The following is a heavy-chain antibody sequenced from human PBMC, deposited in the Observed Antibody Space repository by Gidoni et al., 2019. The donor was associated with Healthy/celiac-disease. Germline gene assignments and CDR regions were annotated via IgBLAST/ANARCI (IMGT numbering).Heavy chain of an antibody. D-gene: IGHD2-2*01. CDR3: VTQGEYQLLVDGLGAFDI. J-gene: IGHJ3*02. Sequence: EVQLVQSGAEVKKPGESLKISCKGSGYSFTSYWIGWVRQMPGKGLEWMGISYPGDSDTRYSPSFQGQVTISADKSISTAYLQWSSLKASDTAMYYCVTQGEYQLLVDGLGAFDIWGQGTMVTVSS. CDR1: GYSFTSYW. V-gene: IGHV5-51*01. CDR2: SYPGDSDT.